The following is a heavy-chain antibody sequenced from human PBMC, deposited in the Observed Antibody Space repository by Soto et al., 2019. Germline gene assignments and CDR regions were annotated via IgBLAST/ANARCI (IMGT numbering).Heavy chain of an antibody. V-gene: IGHV4-4*02. Sequence: SETLSLTCAVSGGSISSSNWWSWVRQPPGKGLEWIGEIYHSGSTNYNPSLKSRVTISVDKSKNQFSLKLSSVTAADTAVYYCARGGITIFGVVRSYNWFDPWGQGTLVTVS. CDR2: IYHSGST. D-gene: IGHD3-3*01. CDR3: ARGGITIFGVVRSYNWFDP. J-gene: IGHJ5*02. CDR1: GGSISSSNW.